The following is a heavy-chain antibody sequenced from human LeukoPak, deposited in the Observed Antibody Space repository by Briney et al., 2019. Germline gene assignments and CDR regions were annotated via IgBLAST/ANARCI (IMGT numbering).Heavy chain of an antibody. Sequence: GGSLRLSCSVSAFTFNTFDNFAMNWVRQAPGKGLEWVAAISESGASTYYAASVKGRFTISRDNAKNSLYLQMNSLTAEDTAVHYCVRSYHPGGWFDPWGQGTLVTVSS. J-gene: IGHJ5*02. CDR2: ISESGAST. CDR3: VRSYHPGGWFDP. CDR1: AFTFNTFDNFA. V-gene: IGHV3-23*01. D-gene: IGHD2-21*01.